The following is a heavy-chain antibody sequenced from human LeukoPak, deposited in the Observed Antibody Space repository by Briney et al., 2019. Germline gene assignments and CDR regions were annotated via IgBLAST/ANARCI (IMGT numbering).Heavy chain of an antibody. Sequence: SETLSLICAVYGGSFSGYYWSWIRQPPGKGLEWIGEINHSGSTNYNPSLKSRVTISVDTSKNQFSLKLNSVTAADTAVYYCARSFHFERSDSPRYWGQGTLVTVSS. V-gene: IGHV4-34*01. CDR2: INHSGST. D-gene: IGHD3-10*01. CDR3: ARSFHFERSDSPRY. CDR1: GGSFSGYY. J-gene: IGHJ4*02.